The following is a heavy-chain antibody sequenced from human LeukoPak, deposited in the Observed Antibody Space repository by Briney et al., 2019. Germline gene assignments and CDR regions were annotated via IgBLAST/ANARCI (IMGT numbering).Heavy chain of an antibody. V-gene: IGHV3-48*03. CDR3: ARASWSRSNYYGMDV. D-gene: IGHD4-17*01. CDR2: ISSSGSTI. J-gene: IGHJ6*02. Sequence: PGGSLRLSCAASGFTFSSYEMNWVRQAPGKGLEWVSYISSSGSTIYYADSVKGRFSISRDNAKNSLYLQMNSLRAEDTAVYYCARASWSRSNYYGMDVWGQGTTVTVSS. CDR1: GFTFSSYE.